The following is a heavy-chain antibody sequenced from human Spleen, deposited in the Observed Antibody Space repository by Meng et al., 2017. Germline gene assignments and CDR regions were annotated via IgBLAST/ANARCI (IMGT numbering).Heavy chain of an antibody. J-gene: IGHJ5*02. Sequence: ASVKVSCKASGYTFTSYDINWVRQATGQGLEWMGWMNPNSGNTGYAQKFQGRVTMTRNTSISTAYMELSSLRSEDTAVYYCARVPLYDYGDNSWFDPWGQGTLVTVSS. CDR1: GYTFTSYD. D-gene: IGHD4-17*01. V-gene: IGHV1-8*01. CDR3: ARVPLYDYGDNSWFDP. CDR2: MNPNSGNT.